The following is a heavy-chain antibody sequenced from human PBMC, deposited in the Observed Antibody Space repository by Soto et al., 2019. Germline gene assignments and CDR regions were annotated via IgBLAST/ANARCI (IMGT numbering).Heavy chain of an antibody. CDR3: ARGQYADYYYMDV. CDR2: ISSSSSYI. V-gene: IGHV3-21*01. Sequence: EVQLVESGGGLVKPGGSLRLSCVVSGFTFSSYSMNWVRQAPGKGLEWVSSISSSSSYIHNADSGKGRFTISRDNAKNSVYLQMTSLRAEDTAVYYCARGQYADYYYMDVW. D-gene: IGHD2-2*01. J-gene: IGHJ6*03. CDR1: GFTFSSYS.